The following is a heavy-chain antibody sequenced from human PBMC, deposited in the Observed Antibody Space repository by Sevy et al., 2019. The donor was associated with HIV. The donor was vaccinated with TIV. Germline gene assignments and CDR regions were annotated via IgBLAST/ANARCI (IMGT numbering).Heavy chain of an antibody. CDR3: ARSFYDILTGYYGMDV. D-gene: IGHD3-9*01. CDR1: GYTFTSYD. V-gene: IGHV1-8*01. CDR2: MNPNSGNT. Sequence: ASVKVSCKASGYTFTSYDINWVRQATGQVLEWMGWMNPNSGNTGYAQKFQGRVTMTRNTSISTAYMELSSLRSEDTAVYYCARSFYDILTGYYGMDVWGQGTTVTVSS. J-gene: IGHJ6*02.